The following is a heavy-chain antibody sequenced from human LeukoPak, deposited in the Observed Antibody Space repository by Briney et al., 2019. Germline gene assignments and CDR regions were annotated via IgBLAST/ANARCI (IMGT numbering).Heavy chain of an antibody. CDR3: AKDLEVRGPTVGWFDP. V-gene: IGHV3-30*18. CDR2: ISYDGSNK. J-gene: IGHJ5*02. CDR1: GFTFSSYG. D-gene: IGHD3-10*01. Sequence: GGSLRLSCAASGFTFSSYGMHWVRQAPGKGLEWVAVISYDGSNKYYADSVKGRFTISRDNSKNTLYLQMNSLRAEDTAVYYCAKDLEVRGPTVGWFDPWGQGTLVTVSS.